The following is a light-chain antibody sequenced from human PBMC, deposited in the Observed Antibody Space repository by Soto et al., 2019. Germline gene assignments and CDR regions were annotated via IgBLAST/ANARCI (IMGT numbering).Light chain of an antibody. CDR2: DAS. J-gene: IGKJ4*01. CDR1: QDINRY. CDR3: QHYDNLLLT. V-gene: IGKV1-33*01. Sequence: DIPMTQSPSSLSASVGDRVTITCQASQDINRYLNWYQQKPGKAPKLLIYDASKLEIGVPSRFSGGGSGTDFTLTVTSLQPEDIATYFCQHYDNLLLTFGGGTKV.